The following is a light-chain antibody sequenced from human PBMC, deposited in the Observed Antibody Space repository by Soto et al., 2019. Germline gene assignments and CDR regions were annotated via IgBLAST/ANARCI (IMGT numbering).Light chain of an antibody. CDR2: EVS. J-gene: IGLJ2*01. CDR1: RNDVGGYDY. V-gene: IGLV2-14*01. Sequence: QSALTQPASVSGSPGQSITISCTGTRNDVGGYDYVSWYQQHPGKAPELVIYEVSYRPSGVSNRFSGSKSGNTASLTISGLHAEDEADYYCSSYTTSYTVIFGGGTKLTVL. CDR3: SSYTTSYTVI.